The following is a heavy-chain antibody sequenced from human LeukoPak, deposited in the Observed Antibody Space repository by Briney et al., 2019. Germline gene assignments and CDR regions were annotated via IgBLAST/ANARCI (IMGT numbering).Heavy chain of an antibody. CDR2: ISGSGDST. CDR3: AKTRPLDSSSWSHGDY. D-gene: IGHD6-13*01. CDR1: GFTFSSYA. J-gene: IGHJ4*02. V-gene: IGHV3-23*01. Sequence: GGSLRLSCAASGFTFSSYAMSRVRQAPGKGLEWVSAISGSGDSTYYGDSVKGRFTISRDNSKNTLYLQMNSLRAEDTAVYYCAKTRPLDSSSWSHGDYWGQGTLVTVSS.